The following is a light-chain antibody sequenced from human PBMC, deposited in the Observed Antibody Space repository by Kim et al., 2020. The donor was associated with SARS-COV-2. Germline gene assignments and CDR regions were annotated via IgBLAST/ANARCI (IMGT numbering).Light chain of an antibody. Sequence: QRVTISCTGSSSNIGAGYDVHWYQQLPGTAPKLLIYGNNNRPSGVPDRFSVSRSGTSASLAITGLQAEDEADYFCQSSDSSLSTVVFGGGTQLTVL. CDR1: SSNIGAGYD. CDR3: QSSDSSLSTVV. V-gene: IGLV1-40*01. J-gene: IGLJ2*01. CDR2: GNN.